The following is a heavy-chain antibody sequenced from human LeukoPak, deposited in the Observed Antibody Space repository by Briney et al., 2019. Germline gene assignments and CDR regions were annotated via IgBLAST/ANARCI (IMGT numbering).Heavy chain of an antibody. V-gene: IGHV1-58*01. D-gene: IGHD3-9*01. CDR2: IVVGSGNT. Sequence: EASVKLSCKASGFTFTSSAVQWVRQARGQRLEWIGWIVVGSGNTNYAQKFQERVTITRDMSTSTAYMELSSLRSEDTAVYYCAAGFGYDILTGYSPSWGQGTLVTVSS. J-gene: IGHJ5*02. CDR1: GFTFTSSA. CDR3: AAGFGYDILTGYSPS.